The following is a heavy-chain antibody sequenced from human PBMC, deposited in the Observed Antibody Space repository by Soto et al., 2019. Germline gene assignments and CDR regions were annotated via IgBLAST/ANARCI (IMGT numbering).Heavy chain of an antibody. CDR2: ISNAGLNI. Sequence: PGGSLRLSCSASGFTFSAYTMHWVRQAPGKGLECVAAISNAGLNIHFADSVKGRFTISRDNSKNTLYLQMDSLRVEDTALYYCATHNYYTFEYWGQGALVTVSS. J-gene: IGHJ4*02. V-gene: IGHV3-30-3*01. D-gene: IGHD3-22*01. CDR3: ATHNYYTFEY. CDR1: GFTFSAYT.